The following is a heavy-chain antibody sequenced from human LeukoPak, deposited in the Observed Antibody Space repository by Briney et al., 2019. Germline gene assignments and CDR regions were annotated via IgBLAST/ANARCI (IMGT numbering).Heavy chain of an antibody. J-gene: IGHJ5*01. D-gene: IGHD3-16*01. CDR1: GFTFSRND. V-gene: IGHV3-13*04. Sequence: GGSLRLSCAASGFTFSRNDMHWVRQATGKGLEWISSIGTVGDTYYIGSVKGRFTISRENAMNSLYLQMNSLRAGDTAVYYCVRGGEIGFDSWGQGTLVTVSS. CDR2: IGTVGDT. CDR3: VRGGEIGFDS.